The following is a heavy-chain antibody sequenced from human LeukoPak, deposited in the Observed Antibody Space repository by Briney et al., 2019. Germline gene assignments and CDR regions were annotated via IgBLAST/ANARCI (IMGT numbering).Heavy chain of an antibody. D-gene: IGHD1-1*01. CDR3: ARHILDSSGSMTDVPFDH. CDR2: VYYSGST. J-gene: IGHJ4*02. Sequence: PSETLSLSCNVSGVSVSSSGYYWGWIRQTPGKGLEWLGSVYYSGSTYLKPSLKSRVTISVDPSNNQFSLKLSSVTAADTSLYYCARHILDSSGSMTDVPFDHWGEGTLVTVSS. V-gene: IGHV4-39*01. CDR1: GVSVSSSGYY.